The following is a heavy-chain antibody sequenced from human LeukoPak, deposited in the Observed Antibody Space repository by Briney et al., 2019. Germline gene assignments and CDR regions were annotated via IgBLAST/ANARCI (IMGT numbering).Heavy chain of an antibody. D-gene: IGHD1-26*01. J-gene: IGHJ4*02. CDR2: IYSGGST. Sequence: GGSLRLSCAASGFTVSSNYMSWVRQAPGKGLEWVSAIYSGGSTYYADSVKGRFTISRDNSKNTLYLQMNSLRVEDTAVYYCARGHSGRYFASDYWGQGTLVTVSS. V-gene: IGHV3-53*01. CDR1: GFTVSSNY. CDR3: ARGHSGRYFASDY.